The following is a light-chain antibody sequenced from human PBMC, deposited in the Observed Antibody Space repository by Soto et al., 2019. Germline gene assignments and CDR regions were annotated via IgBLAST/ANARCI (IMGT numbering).Light chain of an antibody. V-gene: IGKV1-39*01. Sequence: DIQMTQSPSSLSASVGDIVTITCRASQSITKYLNWYQQKPGKAPSLLIYAPTNLQSGVPSRCSDSGSGAENSLPSSSLQPDAFGAQYCQHNVQYPPCTFGPRTMVEIK. J-gene: IGKJ1*01. CDR1: QSITKY. CDR3: QHNVQYPPCT. CDR2: APT.